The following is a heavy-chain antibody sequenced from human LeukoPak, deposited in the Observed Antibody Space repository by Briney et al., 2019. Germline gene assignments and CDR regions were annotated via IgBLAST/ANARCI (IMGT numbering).Heavy chain of an antibody. CDR2: IYSGGST. CDR3: ARTPNDSSGYYTLNFDY. V-gene: IGHV3-53*01. Sequence: GGSLRLSCAASGFTVSSNYMSWVRQAPGKGLEWVSVIYSGGSTYYADSVEGRFTISRDNSKNTLYLQMNSLRAEDTAVYYCARTPNDSSGYYTLNFDYWGQGTLVTVSS. CDR1: GFTVSSNY. J-gene: IGHJ4*02. D-gene: IGHD3-22*01.